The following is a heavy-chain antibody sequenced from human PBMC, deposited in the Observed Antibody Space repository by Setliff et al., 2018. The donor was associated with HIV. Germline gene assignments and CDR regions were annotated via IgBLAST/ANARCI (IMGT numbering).Heavy chain of an antibody. D-gene: IGHD5-18*01. J-gene: IGHJ5*02. Sequence: SETLSLTCRLSGDSIVFDDSTRSYHCSWIRQPPGKGLEWIGEITPSGATNYLPSLKSRVTMSLDTSKNQFSLKMTSVTAADTALYYCSNWNTTIDEDAWGQGTQVTVSS. CDR3: SNWNTTIDEDA. V-gene: IGHV4-34*01. CDR1: GDSIVFDDSTRSYH. CDR2: ITPSGAT.